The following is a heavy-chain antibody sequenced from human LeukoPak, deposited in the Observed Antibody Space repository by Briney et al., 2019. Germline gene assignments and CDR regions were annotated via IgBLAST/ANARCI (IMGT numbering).Heavy chain of an antibody. Sequence: SETLSLTCTVSGGSISSYYWCWIRQPPGKGLEWIGFIYSSGSTDYNPSLKGRVTISVDSSKNQFSLNLTSVTAADTAVYYCSRHAYYNPQDYFDSWGQGSLVTVSS. CDR3: SRHAYYNPQDYFDS. CDR2: IYSSGST. J-gene: IGHJ4*02. D-gene: IGHD4/OR15-4a*01. CDR1: GGSISSYY. V-gene: IGHV4-59*08.